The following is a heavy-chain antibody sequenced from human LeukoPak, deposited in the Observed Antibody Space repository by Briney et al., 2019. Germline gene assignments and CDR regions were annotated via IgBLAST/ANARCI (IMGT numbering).Heavy chain of an antibody. Sequence: GRSLRLSCAASGFTFDDYAMHWVRQAPGKGLEWVSGISWNSGSIGYADSVKGRFTISRDNAKNSLYLQMNSLRAEDTALYYCAKGSGSGSYYIAQNWFDPWGQGTLVTVSS. D-gene: IGHD3-10*01. CDR3: AKGSGSGSYYIAQNWFDP. CDR2: ISWNSGSI. V-gene: IGHV3-9*01. J-gene: IGHJ5*02. CDR1: GFTFDDYA.